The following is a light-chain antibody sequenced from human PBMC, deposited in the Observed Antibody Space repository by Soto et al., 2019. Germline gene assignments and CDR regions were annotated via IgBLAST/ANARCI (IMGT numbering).Light chain of an antibody. CDR3: QQYNFYPYT. J-gene: IGKJ2*01. V-gene: IGKV1-5*01. Sequence: DIPMTQSPSTLSASVGDRVTITCRASQSISGWLAWYQQKPGKAPNLLIYDVSILESGVPSRFSGSGSATEFTLTISSLQPDDFATYYCQQYNFYPYTFGQGTRLESK. CDR1: QSISGW. CDR2: DVS.